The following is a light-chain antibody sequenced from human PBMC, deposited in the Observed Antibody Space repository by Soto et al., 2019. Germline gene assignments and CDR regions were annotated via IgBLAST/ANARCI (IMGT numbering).Light chain of an antibody. CDR3: QQRSSWPST. CDR2: DAS. Sequence: EIVLTQSPATLSVSPGERATLSCRASQSVSRYLAWYQQKPGQAPRLLIYDASNRATGIPARFSGSGSGADFTLTISSLEPEDFAVYYCQQRSSWPSTFGQGTRLEIK. V-gene: IGKV3-11*01. J-gene: IGKJ5*01. CDR1: QSVSRY.